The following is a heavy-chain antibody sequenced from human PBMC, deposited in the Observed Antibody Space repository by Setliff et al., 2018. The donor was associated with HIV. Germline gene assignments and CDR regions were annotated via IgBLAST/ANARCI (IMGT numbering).Heavy chain of an antibody. Sequence: PSETLSLTCTVSGGSISSGGYYWSWIRQHPGKGLEWIGYIYSIGGTYYNPSLKSRVTISLDTSKNQFSLRLSSVTAADTAVYYCARGYPGIAVAGLSYYYPNWFDPWGPGTLVTVSS. CDR2: IYSIGGT. CDR3: ARGYPGIAVAGLSYYYPNWFDP. V-gene: IGHV4-31*03. J-gene: IGHJ5*02. D-gene: IGHD6-19*01. CDR1: GGSISSGGYY.